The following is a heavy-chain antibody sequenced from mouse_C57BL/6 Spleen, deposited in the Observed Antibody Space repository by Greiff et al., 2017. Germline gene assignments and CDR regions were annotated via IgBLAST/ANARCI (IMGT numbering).Heavy chain of an antibody. J-gene: IGHJ3*01. D-gene: IGHD2-3*01. CDR2: ISYSGST. CDR3: ARGDDGYRFAY. Sequence: EVKLVESGPGMVKPSQSLSLTCTVTGYSITSGYDWHWIRHFPGNKLEWMGYISYSGSTNYNPSLKSRISITHDTSKNHFFLKLNSVTTEDTATYYCARGDDGYRFAYWGQGTLVTVSA. V-gene: IGHV3-1*01. CDR1: GYSITSGYD.